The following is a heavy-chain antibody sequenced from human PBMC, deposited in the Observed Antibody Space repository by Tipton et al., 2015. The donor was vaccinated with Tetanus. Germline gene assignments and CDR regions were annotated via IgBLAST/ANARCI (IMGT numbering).Heavy chain of an antibody. CDR2: IFYIGSA. V-gene: IGHV4-39*01. CDR1: GGSISSSSYY. CDR3: ARRVTMPSAPSRYFDY. J-gene: IGHJ4*02. Sequence: LSLSCTVSGGSISSSSYYWGWIRQPPGKGLEWIGNIFYIGSAYYNPSLRSRVTISVDTSKNQFSLKLSSVTAADTALYYCARRVTMPSAPSRYFDYWGQGTLVTVSS. D-gene: IGHD4/OR15-4a*01.